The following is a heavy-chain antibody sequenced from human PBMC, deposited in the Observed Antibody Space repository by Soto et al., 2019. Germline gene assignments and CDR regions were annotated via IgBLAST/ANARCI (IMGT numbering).Heavy chain of an antibody. CDR3: ARGLSGEQQLVRFEGNWFDP. Sequence: SETLSLTCAVYGGSFSGYYWSWIRQPPGKGLEWIGEINHSGSTNYNPSLKSRVTISVDTSKNQFSLKLSSVTAADTAVYYCARGLSGEQQLVRFEGNWFDPWGQGTLVTVSS. V-gene: IGHV4-34*01. CDR2: INHSGST. J-gene: IGHJ5*02. D-gene: IGHD6-13*01. CDR1: GGSFSGYY.